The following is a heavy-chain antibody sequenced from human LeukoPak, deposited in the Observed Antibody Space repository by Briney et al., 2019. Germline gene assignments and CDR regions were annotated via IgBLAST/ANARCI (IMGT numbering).Heavy chain of an antibody. CDR1: RYTLTSYY. CDR2: INPSGGST. D-gene: IGHD3-22*01. CDR3: AREKYDSSGYYYGLDY. J-gene: IGHJ4*02. V-gene: IGHV1-46*01. Sequence: ASVKVSCKASRYTLTSYYMHWVRQAPGQGLEWMGIINPSGGSTSYPQKFQGRVTMARDTSTSTVYMELSSLRSEDTAVYYCAREKYDSSGYYYGLDYWGQGTLVTVSS.